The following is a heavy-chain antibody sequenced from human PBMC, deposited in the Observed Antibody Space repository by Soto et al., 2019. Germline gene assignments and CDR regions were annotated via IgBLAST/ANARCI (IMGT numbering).Heavy chain of an antibody. V-gene: IGHV4-31*03. D-gene: IGHD2-2*02. CDR3: ARVWGYCSSTSCYTGGLDY. Sequence: LSLTCTVSGGSISSGGYYWSWIRQHPGKGLEWIGYIYYSGSTYYNPSLKSRVTISVDTSKNQFSLRLSSVTAADTAVYYCARVWGYCSSTSCYTGGLDYWGQGTLVTVSS. CDR2: IYYSGST. CDR1: GGSISSGGYY. J-gene: IGHJ4*02.